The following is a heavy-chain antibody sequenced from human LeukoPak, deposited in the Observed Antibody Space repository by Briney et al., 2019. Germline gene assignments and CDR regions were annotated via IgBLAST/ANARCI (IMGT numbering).Heavy chain of an antibody. CDR3: STKNSYRCPYFDY. Sequence: GGSLRLSCAASGFTFSSYAMSWIRQAPGKGLEWLSAISPTTGTTFYADSVKGRFTISRDNSKNTLYLQMNILRAEDLAVYYWSTKNSYRCPYFDYWGQGSLVAVSS. D-gene: IGHD1-14*01. V-gene: IGHV3-23*01. CDR2: ISPTTGTT. J-gene: IGHJ4*02. CDR1: GFTFSSYA.